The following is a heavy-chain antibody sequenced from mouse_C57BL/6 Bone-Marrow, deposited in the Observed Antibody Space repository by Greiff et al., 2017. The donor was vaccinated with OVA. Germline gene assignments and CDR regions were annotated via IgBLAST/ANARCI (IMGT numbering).Heavy chain of an antibody. D-gene: IGHD1-1*01. J-gene: IGHJ1*03. Sequence: EVMLVESGGGLVKPGGSLKLSCAASGFTFSDYGMHWVRQAPEKGLEWVAYISSGSSTIYYADTVKGRFTISRDNAKNTLFLQMTSLRSEDTAMYYCARTYGSPYWYFDVWGTGTTVTVSS. CDR1: GFTFSDYG. CDR2: ISSGSSTI. CDR3: ARTYGSPYWYFDV. V-gene: IGHV5-17*01.